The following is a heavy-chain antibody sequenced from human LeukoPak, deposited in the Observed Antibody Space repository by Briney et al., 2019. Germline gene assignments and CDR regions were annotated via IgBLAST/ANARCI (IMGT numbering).Heavy chain of an antibody. Sequence: GVLRLSCATSGFTFSNAWMNWVRQAPGKGLEWLSAISISGDDTYYADSVKGRFTISRDNSKNTLYLQMNSLSADDTAMYYCANEIRPNDYWGQGTLVTVSS. CDR3: ANEIRPNDY. CDR2: ISISGDDT. V-gene: IGHV3-23*01. CDR1: GFTFSNAW. D-gene: IGHD4-17*01. J-gene: IGHJ4*02.